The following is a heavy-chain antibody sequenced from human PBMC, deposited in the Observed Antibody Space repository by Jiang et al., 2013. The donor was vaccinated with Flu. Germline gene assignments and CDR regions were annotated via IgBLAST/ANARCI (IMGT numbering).Heavy chain of an antibody. D-gene: IGHD6-13*01. CDR3: ARGVVAAGTSSHLDY. V-gene: IGHV5-51*01. CDR2: IYPGDSDT. Sequence: PGKGLEWMGIIYPGDSDTRYSPSFQGQVTISADKSISTAYLQWSSLKASDTAMYYCARGVVAAGTSSHLDYWGQGTLVTVSS. J-gene: IGHJ4*02.